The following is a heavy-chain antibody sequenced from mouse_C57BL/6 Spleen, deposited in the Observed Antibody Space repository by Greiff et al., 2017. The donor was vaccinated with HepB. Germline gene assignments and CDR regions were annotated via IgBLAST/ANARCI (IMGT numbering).Heavy chain of an antibody. Sequence: EVMLVESGAELVRPGASVKLSCTASGFNIKDDYMHWVKQRPEQGLEWIGWIDPENGDTEYASKFQGKATITADTSSNTAYLQLSSLTSEDTAVYYCTTRGSPYFDYWGQGTTLTVSS. V-gene: IGHV14-4*01. CDR2: IDPENGDT. CDR3: TTRGSPYFDY. CDR1: GFNIKDDY. J-gene: IGHJ2*01. D-gene: IGHD1-1*02.